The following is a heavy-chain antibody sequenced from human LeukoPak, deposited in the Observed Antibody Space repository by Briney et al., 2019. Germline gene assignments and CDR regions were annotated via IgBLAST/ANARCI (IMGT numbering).Heavy chain of an antibody. Sequence: GGSLRLSFAASGFTFSSYWMSWVRQAPGKGLEWVANIKQDGSEKYYVDSVKGRFTISRDNAKNSLYLQMNSLRAEDTAVYYCARVRGYSGYALRYWGQGTLVTVSS. V-gene: IGHV3-7*01. CDR2: IKQDGSEK. CDR1: GFTFSSYW. D-gene: IGHD5-12*01. J-gene: IGHJ4*02. CDR3: ARVRGYSGYALRY.